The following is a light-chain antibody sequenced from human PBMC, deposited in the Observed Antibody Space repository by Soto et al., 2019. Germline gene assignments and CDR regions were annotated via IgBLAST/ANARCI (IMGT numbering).Light chain of an antibody. CDR1: QSVDSSH. V-gene: IGKV3-20*01. J-gene: IGKJ3*01. Sequence: EIVLTQSPGTLSLSPGERATLSCRASQSVDSSHLAWYQHRPGRAPRLLVYGASSRATGIPDRFSGSGSGTDFTLSISRLEPEDFAVYYCQHYGGSFIFGPGTKVDIK. CDR2: GAS. CDR3: QHYGGSFI.